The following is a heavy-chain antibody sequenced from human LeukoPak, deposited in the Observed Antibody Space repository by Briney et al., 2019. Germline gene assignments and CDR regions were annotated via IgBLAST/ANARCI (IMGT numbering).Heavy chain of an antibody. J-gene: IGHJ3*02. CDR1: GGSISSGGYY. CDR3: ARDSTHSGYDPKAFDI. CDR2: IYYSGST. Sequence: PSQTLSLTCTVSGGSISSGGYYWSWIRQHPGKGLEWIGYIYYSGSTCYNPSLKSRVTISVDTSKNQFSLKLSSVTAADTAVYYCARDSTHSGYDPKAFDIWGQGTMVTVSS. D-gene: IGHD5-12*01. V-gene: IGHV4-31*03.